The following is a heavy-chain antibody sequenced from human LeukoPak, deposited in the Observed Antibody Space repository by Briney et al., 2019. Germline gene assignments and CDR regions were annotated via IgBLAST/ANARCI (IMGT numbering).Heavy chain of an antibody. J-gene: IGHJ4*02. V-gene: IGHV3-43D*04. CDR2: ISWDGGST. CDR3: AKVSCGGDCYSPWYYFDY. Sequence: PGGSLRLSCAASGFTFDDYAMHWVRQAPGKGLEWVSLISWDGGSTYYADSVKGRFTISRDNSKNSLYLQMNSLGAEDTALYYCAKVSCGGDCYSPWYYFDYWGQGTLVTVSS. CDR1: GFTFDDYA. D-gene: IGHD2-21*01.